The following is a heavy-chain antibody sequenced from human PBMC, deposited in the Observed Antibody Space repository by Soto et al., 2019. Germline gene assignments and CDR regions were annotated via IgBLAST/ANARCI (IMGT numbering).Heavy chain of an antibody. V-gene: IGHV3-30*18. CDR3: AKKEVTEYYFAY. Sequence: GSRRLSCAASGFTFSSYGMHWVRQAPGKGLEWVAVISYDGSNKYYADSVKGRFTISRDNSKNTLYLQMNSLRAEDTGVYYCAKKEVTEYYFAYWGQGTLVTVSS. CDR2: ISYDGSNK. CDR1: GFTFSSYG. J-gene: IGHJ4*02.